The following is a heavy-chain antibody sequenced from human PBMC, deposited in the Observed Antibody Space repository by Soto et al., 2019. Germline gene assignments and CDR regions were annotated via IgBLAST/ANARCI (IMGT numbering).Heavy chain of an antibody. CDR2: MNPNSGNT. V-gene: IGHV1-8*01. CDR3: ARGIPNWNYRNYMDV. D-gene: IGHD1-7*01. Sequence: GAPVKVSCKASGYTFTSYDINWVRQATGQGLEWMGWMNPNSGNTGYAQKFKGRVTMTRNTSISTAYMELSSLRSEDTAVYYCARGIPNWNYRNYMDVWGKGTTVTVSS. J-gene: IGHJ6*03. CDR1: GYTFTSYD.